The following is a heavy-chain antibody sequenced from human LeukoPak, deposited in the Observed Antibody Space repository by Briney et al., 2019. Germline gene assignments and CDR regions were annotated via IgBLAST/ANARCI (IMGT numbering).Heavy chain of an antibody. D-gene: IGHD5-18*01. J-gene: IGHJ6*02. CDR1: GYTFTGYY. Sequence: ASVKVSCKASGYTFTGYYMHWVRQAPGQGLEWMGWINPNSGGTNYAQKFQGRVTMTRDTSISTAYMELSRLRSDDTAVYYCARPRIQLWLDYGMDVWGQGTTVTVSS. V-gene: IGHV1-2*02. CDR3: ARPRIQLWLDYGMDV. CDR2: INPNSGGT.